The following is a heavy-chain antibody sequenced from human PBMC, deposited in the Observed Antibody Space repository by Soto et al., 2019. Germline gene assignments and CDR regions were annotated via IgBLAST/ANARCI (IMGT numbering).Heavy chain of an antibody. CDR3: AGPSYGSRYYYGMDV. V-gene: IGHV3-33*01. D-gene: IGHD3-10*01. CDR2: IWYDGSIK. CDR1: GFTFSNFG. J-gene: IGHJ6*02. Sequence: QVQLVESGGGVVQPGRSLRLSCAASGFTFSNFGMHWVRQAPGKGLEWVAVIWYDGSIKYYTDSLKGRFTISRDNSKNTLYLEMIGLRAEDTAVYYCAGPSYGSRYYYGMDVWGQGTTVTVSS.